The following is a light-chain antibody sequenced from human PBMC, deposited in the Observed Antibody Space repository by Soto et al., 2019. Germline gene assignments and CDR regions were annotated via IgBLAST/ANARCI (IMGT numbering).Light chain of an antibody. CDR2: WAS. CDR3: QQYYSTPSWT. Sequence: DIVMTQSPDSLAVSLSERATINCKSSQSVLYSSNNKNYLAWYQQKPGQPPKLLIYWASTRESGVPDRFSGSGSGTDFTLPTSSLQAEDVAVYYCQQYYSTPSWTFGQGTKVEIK. CDR1: QSVLYSSNNKNY. J-gene: IGKJ1*01. V-gene: IGKV4-1*01.